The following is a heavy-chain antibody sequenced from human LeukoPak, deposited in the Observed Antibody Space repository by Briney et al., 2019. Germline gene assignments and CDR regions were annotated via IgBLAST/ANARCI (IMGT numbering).Heavy chain of an antibody. CDR3: ARQTGSGLFILP. Sequence: PETLSLTGTGSGVSISSSNSYWGWIRQPPGKGLEWIGSIYYSGNTYYNASLKSQVSISIDTSKNQFSLRLTSVTAADTAVYYCARQTGSGLFILPGGQGTLVTVSS. J-gene: IGHJ4*02. CDR2: IYYSGNT. CDR1: GVSISSSNSY. V-gene: IGHV4-39*01. D-gene: IGHD3/OR15-3a*01.